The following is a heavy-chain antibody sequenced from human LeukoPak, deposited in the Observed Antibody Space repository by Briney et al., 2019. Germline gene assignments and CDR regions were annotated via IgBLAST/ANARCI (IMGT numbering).Heavy chain of an antibody. CDR3: ARDFGYCGGDCWIEVDF. D-gene: IGHD2-21*02. J-gene: IGHJ4*02. CDR1: GGSISTTNYY. Sequence: SETLSLTCTVSGGSISTTNYYWAWIRQPPGKGLEWIGAIYYTGTTYCNPSLKSRVTISVDTSKNQFSLKLSSVTAADTAVYYCARDFGYCGGDCWIEVDFWGQGILVTVSS. V-gene: IGHV4-39*02. CDR2: IYYTGTT.